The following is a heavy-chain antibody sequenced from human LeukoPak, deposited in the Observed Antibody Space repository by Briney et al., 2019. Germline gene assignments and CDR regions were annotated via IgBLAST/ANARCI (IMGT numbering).Heavy chain of an antibody. J-gene: IGHJ6*02. CDR2: INHSGST. Sequence: PSETLSLTCAVYGGSFSGYYWSWIRQPPGKGLEWIGEINHSGSTNYNPSLKSRVTISVDTSKNQFSLKLSSVTAADTAVYYCARGDSSGYYPRLNYGMDVWGQGTTVTVSS. CDR3: ARGDSSGYYPRLNYGMDV. V-gene: IGHV4-34*01. D-gene: IGHD3-22*01. CDR1: GGSFSGYY.